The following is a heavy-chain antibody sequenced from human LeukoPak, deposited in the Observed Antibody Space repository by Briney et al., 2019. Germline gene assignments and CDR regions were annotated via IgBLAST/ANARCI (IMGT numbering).Heavy chain of an antibody. CDR1: GGSISSGDYY. D-gene: IGHD4-23*01. CDR2: IYYSGST. V-gene: IGHV4-30-4*08. J-gene: IGHJ4*02. CDR3: ASQNYGGKVHYDY. Sequence: SQTLSLTCTVSGGSISSGDYYWSWIRQPPGKGLEWIGYIYYSGSTYYNPSLKSRVTISVDTSKNQFSLKLSSVTAADTAVYYCASQNYGGKVHYDYWGQGTLVTVSS.